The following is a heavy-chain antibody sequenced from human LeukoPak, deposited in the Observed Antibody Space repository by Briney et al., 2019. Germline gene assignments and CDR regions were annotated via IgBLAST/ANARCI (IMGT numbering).Heavy chain of an antibody. CDR2: IYSGGAT. D-gene: IGHD6-6*01. J-gene: IGHJ4*02. CDR1: GSTVSSNY. V-gene: IGHV3-53*01. Sequence: GGSLRLSCAVSGSTVSSNYMTWVRQAPGKGLEWVSVIYSGGATHYADSVKGRFTISRDNSKNTLNLQMNSLRAEDTAVYYCARFYSSSSGGFDYWGQGTLVTVSS. CDR3: ARFYSSSSGGFDY.